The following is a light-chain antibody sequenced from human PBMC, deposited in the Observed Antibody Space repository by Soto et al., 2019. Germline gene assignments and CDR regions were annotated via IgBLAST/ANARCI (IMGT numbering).Light chain of an antibody. Sequence: QSVLTQLPSASGTPGQGVTISCSGCTSNIGSNYVYWYQQLPGTAPKLLIYRNNQRPSGVPDRFSGSKSGTSASLAISGLRSDDEADYFCATWDDSLNGFYVFGTGTKVTVL. V-gene: IGLV1-47*01. J-gene: IGLJ1*01. CDR3: ATWDDSLNGFYV. CDR1: TSNIGSNY. CDR2: RNN.